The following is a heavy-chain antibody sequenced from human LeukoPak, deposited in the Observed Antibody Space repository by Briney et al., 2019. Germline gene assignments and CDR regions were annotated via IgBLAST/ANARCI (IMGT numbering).Heavy chain of an antibody. D-gene: IGHD2-2*02. CDR3: ARDIYMDGMDV. J-gene: IGHJ6*04. Sequence: SQTLSLTCTVSGGSIDGGGYYWTWIRQHPGKGLEWIGYIYYSGSTFYNPSLKSRVTISVDTSKNQFSLKLNSVTAADTAVYFCARDIYMDGMDVWGKGTTVTVSS. CDR2: IYYSGST. CDR1: GGSIDGGGYY. V-gene: IGHV4-31*03.